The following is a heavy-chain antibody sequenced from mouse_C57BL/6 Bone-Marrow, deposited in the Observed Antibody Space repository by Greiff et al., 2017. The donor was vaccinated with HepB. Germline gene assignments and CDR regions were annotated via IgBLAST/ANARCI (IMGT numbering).Heavy chain of an antibody. CDR1: GFTFSSYG. V-gene: IGHV5-6*01. Sequence: EVKVVESGGDLVKPGGSLKLSCAASGFTFSSYGMSWVRQTPDKRLEWVATISSGGSYTYYPDSVKGRFTISRDNAKNTLYLQMSSLKSEDTAMYYWARGAGGDYWGQGTTLTVSS. J-gene: IGHJ2*01. CDR3: ARGAGGDY. CDR2: ISSGGSYT.